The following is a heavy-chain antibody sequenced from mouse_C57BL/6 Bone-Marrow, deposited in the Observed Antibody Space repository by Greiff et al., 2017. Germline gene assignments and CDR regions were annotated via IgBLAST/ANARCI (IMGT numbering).Heavy chain of an antibody. J-gene: IGHJ3*01. V-gene: IGHV5-2*03. CDR3: ARHDGYYPWFAY. CDR1: EYEFPSHD. CDR2: INSDGGST. Sequence: EVKLEESGGGLVQPGESLKLSCESNEYEFPSHDMSWVRKTPEKRLELVAAINSDGGSTYYPDTMERRFIISRDNTKKTLYLQMSSLRSEDTSLYYCARHDGYYPWFAYWGQGTLVTVSA. D-gene: IGHD2-3*01.